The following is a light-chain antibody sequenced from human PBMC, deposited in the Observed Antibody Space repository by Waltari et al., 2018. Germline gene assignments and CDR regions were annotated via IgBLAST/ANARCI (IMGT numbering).Light chain of an antibody. CDR2: EVT. CDR1: SSDVGPYNY. J-gene: IGLJ2*01. Sequence: QSALTQPPSASGSPGQSVTISCTGTSSDVGPYNYVSWYQQHPGKAHKLMIYEVTKRPSGVPDRFSGSKSGNTASLTVSGLQAEDEADYYCSSYADNTWIFGGGTKLTVL. V-gene: IGLV2-8*01. CDR3: SSYADNTWI.